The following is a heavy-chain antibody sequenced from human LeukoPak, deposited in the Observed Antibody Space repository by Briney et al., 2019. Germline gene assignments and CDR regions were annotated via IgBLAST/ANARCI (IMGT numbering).Heavy chain of an antibody. D-gene: IGHD6-19*01. CDR2: INPNSGGT. Sequence: ASVKVSCKASGYTFTAYYMHWLRQAPGQGLEWMGWINPNSGGTKYAQKFQGWVTMTRDTSISTAYMELSRLRSDDTAVYYCARDRSPRVAGTGYYYGMDVWGQGTTVTVSS. V-gene: IGHV1-2*04. CDR1: GYTFTAYY. J-gene: IGHJ6*02. CDR3: ARDRSPRVAGTGYYYGMDV.